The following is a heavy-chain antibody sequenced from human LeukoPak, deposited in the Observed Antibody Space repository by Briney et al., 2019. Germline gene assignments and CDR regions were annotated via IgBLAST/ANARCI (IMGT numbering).Heavy chain of an antibody. D-gene: IGHD1-1*01. CDR3: AKMGEYNWNGPFDY. CDR1: GFTFSSYA. V-gene: IGHV3-23*01. CDR2: ISGSGGST. J-gene: IGHJ4*02. Sequence: GGSLRLSCAASGFTFSSYAMSWVRQAPGKGLEWVSAISGSGGSTYYADSVKGRFTISRDNSKNTLYLQMKSLRAEDTAVYYCAKMGEYNWNGPFDYWGQGTLVTVSS.